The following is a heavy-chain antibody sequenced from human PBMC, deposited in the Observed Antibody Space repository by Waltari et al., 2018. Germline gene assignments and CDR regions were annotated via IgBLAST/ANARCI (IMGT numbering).Heavy chain of an antibody. Sequence: QVQLVESGGGVVQPGRSLRLSCAASGFNFRNYNMHWVRQAPGKGLEWVAVIWYDGSNEDYADSVKGRFTISRDNSQNTVHLQMNSLRAEDTAVYYCARVSGDGYNYHDYWGQGTLVTVSS. J-gene: IGHJ4*02. CDR3: ARVSGDGYNYHDY. D-gene: IGHD5-12*01. V-gene: IGHV3-33*01. CDR2: IWYDGSNE. CDR1: GFNFRNYN.